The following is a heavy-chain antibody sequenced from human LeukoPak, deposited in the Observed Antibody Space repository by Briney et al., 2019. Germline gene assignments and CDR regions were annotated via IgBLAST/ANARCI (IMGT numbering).Heavy chain of an antibody. D-gene: IGHD6-19*01. CDR3: TRGSSGRRDN. Sequence: ASVTVSCKASGYTFTSCDINWVRQATGQGLEWMGWMNPNSGNTVYGQSFQGRITMTRDISIGTAYMELSNLTSEDTAIYYCTRGSSGRRDNWGQGTLVTVSA. J-gene: IGHJ4*02. V-gene: IGHV1-8*01. CDR1: GYTFTSCD. CDR2: MNPNSGNT.